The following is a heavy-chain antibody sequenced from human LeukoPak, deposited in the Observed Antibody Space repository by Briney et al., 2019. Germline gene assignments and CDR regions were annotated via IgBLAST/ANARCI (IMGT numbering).Heavy chain of an antibody. Sequence: GRSLRLSCAASGFTFSSYGMHWVRQAPGKGLEWVAVMWYDGSNKYYADSVKGRFTISRDNSKNTLYLQMNSLRAEDTAVYYCARDYSNSGSYSRHFDYWGQGTLVTVSS. CDR3: ARDYSNSGSYSRHFDY. CDR2: MWYDGSNK. D-gene: IGHD1-26*01. CDR1: GFTFSSYG. J-gene: IGHJ4*02. V-gene: IGHV3-33*01.